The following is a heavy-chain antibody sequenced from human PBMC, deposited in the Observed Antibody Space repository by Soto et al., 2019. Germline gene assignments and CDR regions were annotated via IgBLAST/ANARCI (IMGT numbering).Heavy chain of an antibody. Sequence: ASVKVSCKASGYTFTGYYMHWVRQAPGQGLEWMGWINPNSGGTNYAQKFQGRVTMTRDTSISTAYMELSRLRSDDMAVYYCARAYDYYDSSGYYPDAFDIWGQGTMVTVSS. CDR2: INPNSGGT. V-gene: IGHV1-2*02. D-gene: IGHD3-22*01. CDR1: GYTFTGYY. J-gene: IGHJ3*02. CDR3: ARAYDYYDSSGYYPDAFDI.